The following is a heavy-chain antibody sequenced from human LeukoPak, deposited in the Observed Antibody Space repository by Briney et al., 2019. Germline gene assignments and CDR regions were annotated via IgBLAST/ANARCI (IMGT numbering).Heavy chain of an antibody. J-gene: IGHJ3*02. CDR1: GFIFNSYW. CDR3: ARGWASSRRKAFDI. D-gene: IGHD3-16*01. V-gene: IGHV3-7*03. CDR2: VDQDGSEK. Sequence: GGSLRLSCAASGFIFNSYWMNWLRQAPGRGLEWVANVDQDGSEKYYVGSVKGRFTISRDNAKNSLYLQMNSLRVEDTAVYYCARGWASSRRKAFDIWGQGTMVTVSS.